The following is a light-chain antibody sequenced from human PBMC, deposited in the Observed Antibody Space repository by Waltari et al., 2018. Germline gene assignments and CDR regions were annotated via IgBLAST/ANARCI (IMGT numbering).Light chain of an antibody. CDR1: SSNIGSNY. Sequence: QSVLTQPPSASGTPGQRVTISCSGSSSNIGSNYVYWYQQLPGTAPKLLIYRNNPRPSGVPDRFSGSKSGTSASLAISGLRSEDEADYYCAAWDDSLSGRVSGGGTKLTVL. CDR2: RNN. J-gene: IGLJ3*02. V-gene: IGLV1-47*01. CDR3: AAWDDSLSGRV.